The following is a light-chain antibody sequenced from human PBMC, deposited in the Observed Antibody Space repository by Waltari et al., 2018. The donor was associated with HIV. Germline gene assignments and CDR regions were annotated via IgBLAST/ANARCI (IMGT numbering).Light chain of an antibody. J-gene: IGLJ3*02. V-gene: IGLV1-44*01. CDR3: AAWDDSLNGLWV. Sequence: QSVLTQPPSVSGTPGQRVTISCSGASSNIGRNTVNWFQHLPGTAPKLRIYTDNQRPSGVPDRFSGSKSGTAASLAISGLQSEDEADYFCAAWDDSLNGLWVFGGGTKLTVL. CDR2: TDN. CDR1: SSNIGRNT.